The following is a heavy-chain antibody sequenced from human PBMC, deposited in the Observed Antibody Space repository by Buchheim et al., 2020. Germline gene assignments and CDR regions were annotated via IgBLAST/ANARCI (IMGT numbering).Heavy chain of an antibody. CDR1: GYTFSNYY. CDR3: ARGGGDIVVVPASIHVHYLDV. Sequence: QVQLVQSGAEVKKPGASVKVSCKASGYTFSNYYIHWVRQAPGQGLAWMGIVNPSGGGTSYPQKFQGRVTMTRDTSTSTVYMELSSLRSEDTAVYYCARGGGDIVVVPASIHVHYLDVWGKGTT. V-gene: IGHV1-46*01. CDR2: VNPSGGGT. D-gene: IGHD2-2*02. J-gene: IGHJ6*03.